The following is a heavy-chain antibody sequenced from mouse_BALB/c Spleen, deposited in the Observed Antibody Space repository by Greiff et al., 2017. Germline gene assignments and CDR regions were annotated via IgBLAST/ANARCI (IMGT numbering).Heavy chain of an antibody. CDR1: GFTFSSFG. J-gene: IGHJ4*01. CDR3: ARSRLYAMDY. Sequence: EVQLVESGGGLVQPGGSRKLSCAASGFTFSSFGMHWVRQAPEKGLEWVAYISSGSSTIYYADTVKGRFTISRDNPKNTLFLQMTSLRSEDTAMYYCARSRLYAMDYWGQGTSVTVSS. D-gene: IGHD1-2*01. V-gene: IGHV5-17*02. CDR2: ISSGSSTI.